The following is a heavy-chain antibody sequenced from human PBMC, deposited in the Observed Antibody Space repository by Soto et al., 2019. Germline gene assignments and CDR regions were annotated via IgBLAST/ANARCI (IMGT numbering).Heavy chain of an antibody. CDR3: AKDSSEGFGELSPTYP. CDR1: GFTFSSYG. D-gene: IGHD3-10*01. CDR2: ISYDGSNK. Sequence: GGSLRLSCAASGFTFSSYGMHWVRQAPGKGLEWVAVISYDGSNKYYADSVKGRFTISRDNSKNTLYLQMNSLRAEDTAVYYCAKDSSEGFGELSPTYPWGQGTLVTVSS. J-gene: IGHJ5*02. V-gene: IGHV3-30*18.